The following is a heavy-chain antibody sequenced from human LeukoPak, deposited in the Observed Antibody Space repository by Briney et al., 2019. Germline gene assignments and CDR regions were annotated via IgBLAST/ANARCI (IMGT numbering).Heavy chain of an antibody. CDR2: IWYDGSNK. Sequence: GRSLRLSCAASGFTFSSYGMHWVRQAPGKALEWVAVIWYDGSNKYYADSVKGRFTISRDNSKNTLYLQMNSLRAEDTAVYYCARGALGYCSSTSCYSWDYFDYWGQGTLVTVSS. D-gene: IGHD2-2*02. J-gene: IGHJ4*02. CDR3: ARGALGYCSSTSCYSWDYFDY. CDR1: GFTFSSYG. V-gene: IGHV3-33*01.